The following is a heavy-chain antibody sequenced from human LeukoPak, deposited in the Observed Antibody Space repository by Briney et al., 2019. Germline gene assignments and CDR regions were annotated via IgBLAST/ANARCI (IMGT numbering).Heavy chain of an antibody. V-gene: IGHV5-51*01. Sequence: PGESLKISCKGSGYNFISHSIAWVRQMPGKGLQWMGSIYPGDSDTTYSPSFEGQVTISADKSVTTAYLQWSTLQASDTAVYYCARPISNGWPFFGYWDQGTLVTVSS. CDR2: IYPGDSDT. J-gene: IGHJ4*02. D-gene: IGHD6-19*01. CDR1: GYNFISHS. CDR3: ARPISNGWPFFGY.